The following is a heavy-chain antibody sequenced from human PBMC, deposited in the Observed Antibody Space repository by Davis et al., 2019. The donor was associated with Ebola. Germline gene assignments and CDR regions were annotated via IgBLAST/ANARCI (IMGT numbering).Heavy chain of an antibody. D-gene: IGHD3-3*01. CDR2: IDTHGSIT. CDR3: ATAQEWYYYMDV. J-gene: IGHJ6*03. CDR1: GFTFTSYT. V-gene: IGHV3-74*01. Sequence: GESLKISCAASGFTFTSYTMYWVRQAPGKGLVWVSRIDTHGSITNYADSVKGRFTISRDNSKNTLYLQMNSLRAEDTAVYYCATAQEWYYYMDVWGKGTTVTVSS.